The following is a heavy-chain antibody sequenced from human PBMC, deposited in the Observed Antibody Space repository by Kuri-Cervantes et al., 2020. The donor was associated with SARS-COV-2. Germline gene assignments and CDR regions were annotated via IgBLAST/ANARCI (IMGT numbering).Heavy chain of an antibody. D-gene: IGHD1-26*01. CDR2: ISYDGSNK. V-gene: IGHV3-30-3*01. J-gene: IGHJ1*01. CDR1: GFTFSSYA. Sequence: GESLKISCAASGFTFSSYAMSWVRQAPGKGLEWVAVISYDGSNKYYADSVKGRFTISRDNSKNTLYLQMNSLRAEDTAVYYCAKEMGATKYFQHWGQGTLVTVSS. CDR3: AKEMGATKYFQH.